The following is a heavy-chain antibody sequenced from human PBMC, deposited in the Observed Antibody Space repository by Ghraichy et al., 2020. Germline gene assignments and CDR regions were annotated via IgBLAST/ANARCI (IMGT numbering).Heavy chain of an antibody. CDR2: INHSGST. V-gene: IGHV4-34*01. Sequence: SETLSLTCAVYGWSFSGYYWSWIRQPPGKGLEWIGEINHSGSTNYNPSLKSRVTISVDTSKNQFSLKLSSVTAADTAVYYCARETSDSSGYYRFRAYGMDVWGQGTTVTVSS. CDR1: GWSFSGYY. D-gene: IGHD3-22*01. J-gene: IGHJ6*02. CDR3: ARETSDSSGYYRFRAYGMDV.